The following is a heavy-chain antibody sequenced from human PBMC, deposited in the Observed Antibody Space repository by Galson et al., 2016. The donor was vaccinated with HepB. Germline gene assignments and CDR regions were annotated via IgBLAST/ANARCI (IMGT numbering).Heavy chain of an antibody. CDR1: GYVFSSYW. CDR3: AGLVSSRSPYDS. D-gene: IGHD3-22*01. CDR2: FYPGDSEI. V-gene: IGHV5-51*01. Sequence: QSGAEVKKPGESLKISCKGEGYVFSSYWIAWVRQTPDKGLEWMGLFYPGDSEIRYSPSFQGQVTFSADKSINTAYMQWSSLKASDTAIYYCAGLVSSRSPYDSWGQGTLVTVSS. J-gene: IGHJ4*02.